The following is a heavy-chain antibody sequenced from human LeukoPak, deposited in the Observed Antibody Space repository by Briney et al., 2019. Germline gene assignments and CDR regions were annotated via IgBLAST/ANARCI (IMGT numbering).Heavy chain of an antibody. Sequence: GGSLRLSCAASGFTFSSYGMHWVRQAPGKGLEWVAFIRYDGSNKYYADSMKGRFTISRDNSKNTLYLQMISLRAEDTAVYYCAKEHYDSSSYDDYWGQGTLVIVSS. D-gene: IGHD3-22*01. CDR3: AKEHYDSSSYDDY. J-gene: IGHJ4*02. CDR1: GFTFSSYG. V-gene: IGHV3-30*02. CDR2: IRYDGSNK.